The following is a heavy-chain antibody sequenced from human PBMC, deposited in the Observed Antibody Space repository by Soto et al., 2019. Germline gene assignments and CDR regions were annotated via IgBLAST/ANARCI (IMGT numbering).Heavy chain of an antibody. D-gene: IGHD2-8*02. J-gene: IGHJ4*02. V-gene: IGHV3-9*01. Sequence: EVQVVESGGGLVQPGRSLRLSCAASGFSFDDYAMHWVRQAPGKGLEWVSGFGVDYVTYYADSVRGRFTISRDNSKNTLYLQMNSLRAEDTALYYCAKAKGSFDHTGPDQWGQGTLVTVSS. CDR3: AKAKGSFDHTGPDQ. CDR2: FGVDYVT. CDR1: GFSFDDYA.